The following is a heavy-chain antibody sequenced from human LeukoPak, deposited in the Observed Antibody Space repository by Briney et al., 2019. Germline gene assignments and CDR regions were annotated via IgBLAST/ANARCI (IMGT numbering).Heavy chain of an antibody. D-gene: IGHD3-16*01. CDR3: ASSSIMITFGGVSHY. Sequence: SETLSLTCAVYGGSLSGYYWSWIRQPPGKGLEWIGEINHSGSTNYNPSLKSRVTISVDTSRNQFSLKLSSVTAADTAVYYCASSSIMITFGGVSHYWGQGTLVTVSS. V-gene: IGHV4-34*01. J-gene: IGHJ4*02. CDR1: GGSLSGYY. CDR2: INHSGST.